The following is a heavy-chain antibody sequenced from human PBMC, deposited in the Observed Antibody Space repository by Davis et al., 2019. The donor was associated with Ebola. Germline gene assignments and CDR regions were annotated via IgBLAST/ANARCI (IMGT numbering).Heavy chain of an antibody. CDR1: GGSISSYY. Sequence: PSETLSLTCTVSGGSISSYYWSWIRQPPGKGLEWIGYIYYSGSTNYNPSLKSRVTISVDTSKNQFSLKLSSVTAADTAVYYCARHDVYDAFDIWGQGTMVTVSS. J-gene: IGHJ3*02. CDR3: ARHDVYDAFDI. V-gene: IGHV4-59*08. CDR2: IYYSGST. D-gene: IGHD1-14*01.